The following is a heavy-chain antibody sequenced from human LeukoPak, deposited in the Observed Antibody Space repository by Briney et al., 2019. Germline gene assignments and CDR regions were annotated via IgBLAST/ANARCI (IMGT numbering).Heavy chain of an antibody. V-gene: IGHV3-7*01. CDR3: ARVHAVSGYYSSTLLNFDY. Sequence: GGSLRLSCAASGFTFSSYWMTWVRQAPGKGLEWVADIKQDGSEQYYVDSVKGRFTISRDDAKNSLYLQINSLRAEDTAVYYCARVHAVSGYYSSTLLNFDYWGQGTLVTVSS. J-gene: IGHJ4*02. CDR2: IKQDGSEQ. CDR1: GFTFSSYW. D-gene: IGHD3-22*01.